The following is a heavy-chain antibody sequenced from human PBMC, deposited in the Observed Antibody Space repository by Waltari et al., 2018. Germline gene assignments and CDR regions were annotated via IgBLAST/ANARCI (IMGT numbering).Heavy chain of an antibody. CDR1: GGSISRYY. CDR3: ARGGWHYFDY. V-gene: IGHV4-59*01. CDR2: IYHSGST. J-gene: IGHJ4*02. D-gene: IGHD3-22*01. Sequence: QVQLQESGPGLVKPSETLSLTCTVSGGSISRYYWSWIRQPPGKGLEWIGYIYHSGSTNYNPSLKSRVTISVDTSKNQFSLKLSSVTAADTAVYYCARGGWHYFDYWGQGTLVTVSS.